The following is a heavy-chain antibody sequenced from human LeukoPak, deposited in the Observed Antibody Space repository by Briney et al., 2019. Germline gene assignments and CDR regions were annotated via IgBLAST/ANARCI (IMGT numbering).Heavy chain of an antibody. D-gene: IGHD4-17*01. Sequence: GASLKFSCKASGYTFTSYGISWVRQAPGQGLDWMGCISAYNGNTNYAQTLQGRVTITTDTSTNTQYMELRSLRTADTAVYYCARAGTVPLLYYYYGMDVWGQGTTVTVSS. J-gene: IGHJ6*02. CDR3: ARAGTVPLLYYYYGMDV. V-gene: IGHV1-18*01. CDR2: ISAYNGNT. CDR1: GYTFTSYG.